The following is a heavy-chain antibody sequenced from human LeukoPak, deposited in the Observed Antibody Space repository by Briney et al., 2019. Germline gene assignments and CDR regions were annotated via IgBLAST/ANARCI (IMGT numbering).Heavy chain of an antibody. CDR3: ARFYDSSGYYSFDI. J-gene: IGHJ3*02. CDR1: GYTFTGYY. D-gene: IGHD3-22*01. Sequence: ASVKVSCKASGYTFTGYYMHWVRQAPGQGLEWTGWINPNSGGTNYAQKFQGRVTMTRDTSISTAYMELSRLRSDDTAVYYWARFYDSSGYYSFDIWGQGTMVTVSS. CDR2: INPNSGGT. V-gene: IGHV1-2*02.